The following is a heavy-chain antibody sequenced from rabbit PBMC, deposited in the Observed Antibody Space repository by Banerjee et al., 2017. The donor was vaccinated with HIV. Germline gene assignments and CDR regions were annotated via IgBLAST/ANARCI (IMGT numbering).Heavy chain of an antibody. J-gene: IGHJ4*01. D-gene: IGHD7-1*01. Sequence: QEQLEESGGGLVKPGASLTLTCKASGFDLSNNYCMCWVRQAPGKGLEWIGCMHSGSGSTWYATWAKGRFTISKTSSTTVTLQMTSLTGADTATYFSAKGNPGYDGGASLTLWGPGTLVTVS. CDR2: MHSGSGST. V-gene: IGHV1S45*01. CDR1: GFDLSNNYC. CDR3: AKGNPGYDGGASLTL.